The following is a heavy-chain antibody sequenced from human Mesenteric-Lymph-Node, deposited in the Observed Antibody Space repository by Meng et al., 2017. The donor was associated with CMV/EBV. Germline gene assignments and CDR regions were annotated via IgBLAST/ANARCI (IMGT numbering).Heavy chain of an antibody. V-gene: IGHV3-74*03. J-gene: IGHJ4*02. CDR3: ARGGLTDSAGYYTVDY. Sequence: SGFTFSNYWRYWVRQGPGKGLMWVSRITGDGTTSTYTGSLRGRFTISKDNANNTVYLQMNSLSAEDTALYYCARGGLTDSAGYYTVDYWGQGTLVTVSS. CDR1: GFTFSNYW. CDR2: ITGDGTTS. D-gene: IGHD3-22*01.